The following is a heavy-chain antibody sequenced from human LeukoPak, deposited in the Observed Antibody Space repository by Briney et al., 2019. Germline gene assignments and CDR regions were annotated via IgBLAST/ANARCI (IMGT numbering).Heavy chain of an antibody. CDR1: GGTLRSYA. Sequence: SVKVSCKACGGTLRSYAISWVRQAPAQALEGVGGNIPNLGKAKYAQKSEHRDTIPPHESPSTAYVELNSLRSEDMAVYYCARGLVSYDFWSGYGGGNQSTNWFDPWGQGTLVTVSS. D-gene: IGHD3-3*01. J-gene: IGHJ5*02. CDR3: ARGLVSYDFWSGYGGGNQSTNWFDP. CDR2: NIPNLGKA. V-gene: IGHV1-69*01.